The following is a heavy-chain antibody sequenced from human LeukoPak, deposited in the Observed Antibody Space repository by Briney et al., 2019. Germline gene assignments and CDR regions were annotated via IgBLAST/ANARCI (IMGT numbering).Heavy chain of an antibody. V-gene: IGHV1-46*01. CDR3: ARQDPYGSGISPLDY. Sequence: ASVKVSCKASGYTFTSYYMHWVRQAPGQGLEWMGIINPSGGSTSYAQKFQGRVTMTRDMSTSTVYMELSSLRSEDTAVYYCARQDPYGSGISPLDYWGQGTLVTVSS. CDR1: GYTFTSYY. CDR2: INPSGGST. J-gene: IGHJ4*02. D-gene: IGHD3-10*01.